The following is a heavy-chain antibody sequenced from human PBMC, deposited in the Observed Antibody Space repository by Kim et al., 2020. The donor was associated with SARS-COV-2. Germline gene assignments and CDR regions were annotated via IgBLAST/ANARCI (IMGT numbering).Heavy chain of an antibody. V-gene: IGHV7-4-1*01. J-gene: IGHJ6*02. CDR3: ARDRLKSPVLASMDV. Sequence: ASVKVSCKASGYTFSNYGLNWMRQAPGQGPEWMGWINTNTGNPTYAQGFTGRFVFSLDTSVSTAYLQIGSLKAGDTAVYYCARDRLKSPVLASMDVWGQGTTVTVSS. CDR1: GYTFSNYG. CDR2: INTNTGNP. D-gene: IGHD2-21*01.